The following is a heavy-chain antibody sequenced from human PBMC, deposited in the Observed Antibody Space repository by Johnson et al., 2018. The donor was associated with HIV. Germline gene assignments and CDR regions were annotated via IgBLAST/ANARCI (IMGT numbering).Heavy chain of an antibody. V-gene: IGHV3-13*01. CDR2: IGTAGDT. CDR1: GFTFSSYD. D-gene: IGHD6-13*01. J-gene: IGHJ3*02. CDR3: ARSSSTAAPGRDAFDI. Sequence: EQLVESGGGLVQPGGSLRLSCAASGFTFSSYDMHWVRQATGKGLEWVSAIGTAGDTYYPGSVKGRFTISRENAKNSLYLQMNSLRAGDTAVYYCARSSSTAAPGRDAFDIWGQGTMVTVSS.